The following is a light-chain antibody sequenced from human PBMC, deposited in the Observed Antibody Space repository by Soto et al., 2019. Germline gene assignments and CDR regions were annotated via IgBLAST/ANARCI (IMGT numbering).Light chain of an antibody. CDR2: GAS. J-gene: IGKJ1*01. Sequence: EIAFTQCSRTLSLSQGKSATLSCRASESVASSYLAWYQQKPGQAPRLLIYGASSRATGIPDRFSGRGSGTDFTLTFSRLEPEDFAVYFCQQYGSSGTFGQGTKVDIK. V-gene: IGKV3-20*01. CDR1: ESVASSY. CDR3: QQYGSSGT.